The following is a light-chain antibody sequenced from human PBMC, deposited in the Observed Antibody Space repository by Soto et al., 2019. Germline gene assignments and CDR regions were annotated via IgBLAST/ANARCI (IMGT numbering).Light chain of an antibody. CDR2: NAS. J-gene: IGKJ1*01. CDR1: QPISNN. Sequence: RVITQSPVILSVSPGQIVTLSWRASQPISNNLAWYQQKPGQAPRLLIFNASTRATGIPARFSGSGSGTEFALTISSLQSEDFATYSCQQANDWPPTFGQGT. CDR3: QQANDWPPT. V-gene: IGKV3-15*01.